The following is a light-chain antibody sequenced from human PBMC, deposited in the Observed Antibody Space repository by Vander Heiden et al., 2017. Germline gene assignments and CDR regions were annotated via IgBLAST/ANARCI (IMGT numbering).Light chain of an antibody. V-gene: IGKV3-11*01. CDR2: DAS. CDR3: QQPSNWPRIT. CDR1: QSVSSY. J-gene: IGKJ3*01. Sequence: EIVLTQSPATLSLSPGERATLSCRASQSVSSYLAWYQQKPGQAPRLLIYDASNRATGIPARFSGSGYGTDFTLTISSREPEDFAVYYCQQPSNWPRITFGHGTKVDIK.